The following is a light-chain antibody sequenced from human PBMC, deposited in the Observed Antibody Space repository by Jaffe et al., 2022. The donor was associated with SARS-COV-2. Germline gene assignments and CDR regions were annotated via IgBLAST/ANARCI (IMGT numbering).Light chain of an antibody. CDR1: SNDVGGYDY. CDR3: SSYAGTTGVI. J-gene: IGLJ2*01. Sequence: QSALTQPPSASGSPGQSVTISCTGTSNDVGGYDYVSWYQQHPGRAPKLMIYEVSKRPSGVPDRFSGSKSGNTASLTVSGLQAEDEADYYCSSYAGTTGVIFGGGTKLTVL. V-gene: IGLV2-8*01. CDR2: EVS.